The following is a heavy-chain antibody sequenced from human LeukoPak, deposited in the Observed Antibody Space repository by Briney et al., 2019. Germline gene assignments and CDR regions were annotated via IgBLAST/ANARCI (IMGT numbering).Heavy chain of an antibody. CDR1: GFIFNDFT. V-gene: IGHV3-43*01. D-gene: IGHD5-12*01. CDR2: INWDGGST. J-gene: IGHJ4*02. Sequence: AGGSLRLSCAASGFIFNDFTLNWVRQAPGKGLEWVSLINWDGGSTYYADSVKARFTISRDNSKNSLYLQMNSLRVEDTAFYYCAKGDVDSPMNFYHWGQGTLVTVSS. CDR3: AKGDVDSPMNFYH.